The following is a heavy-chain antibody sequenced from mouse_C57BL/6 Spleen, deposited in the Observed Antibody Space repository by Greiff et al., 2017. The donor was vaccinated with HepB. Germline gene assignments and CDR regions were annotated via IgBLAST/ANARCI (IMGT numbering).Heavy chain of an antibody. CDR3: ARHRDDGSSYGGYAMDY. D-gene: IGHD1-1*01. CDR2: ISSGGSYT. CDR1: GFTFSSYG. Sequence: EVQGVESGGDLVKPGGSLKLSCAASGFTFSSYGMSWVRQTPDKRLEWVATISSGGSYTYYPDSVKGRFTISRDNAKNTLYLQMSSLKSEDTAMYYCARHRDDGSSYGGYAMDYWGQGTSVTVSS. V-gene: IGHV5-6*01. J-gene: IGHJ4*01.